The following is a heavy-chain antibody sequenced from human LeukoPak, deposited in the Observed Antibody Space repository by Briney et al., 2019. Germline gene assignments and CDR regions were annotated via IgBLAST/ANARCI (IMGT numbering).Heavy chain of an antibody. V-gene: IGHV3-48*04. J-gene: IGHJ6*03. Sequence: GGSLRLSCAASGFTFSSYRMNWVRQTPGRGLEWVSYISSSSRTIYYADSVKGRFIISRDNAKNSLYLQMSSLRAEDSAIYYCARDPPLVSGPIYYYYYMDVWGKGTTVTVSS. CDR2: ISSSSRTI. CDR3: ARDPPLVSGPIYYYYYMDV. CDR1: GFTFSSYR. D-gene: IGHD5/OR15-5a*01.